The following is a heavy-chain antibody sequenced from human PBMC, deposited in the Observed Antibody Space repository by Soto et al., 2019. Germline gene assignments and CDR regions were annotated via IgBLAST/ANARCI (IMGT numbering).Heavy chain of an antibody. J-gene: IGHJ4*02. D-gene: IGHD2-15*01. CDR1: GVTCSTYY. CDR3: ARDRGYCSGGTCYSVLDY. V-gene: IGHV3-7*01. Sequence: GGSLRLSCAASGVTCSTYYMNLVRQAPGKGLEWVANIKQDGSEKYYVDSVKGRFTISRDNSKNSLYLQMNSLRDEDTAVYFCARDRGYCSGGTCYSVLDYWGQGTLVTVSS. CDR2: IKQDGSEK.